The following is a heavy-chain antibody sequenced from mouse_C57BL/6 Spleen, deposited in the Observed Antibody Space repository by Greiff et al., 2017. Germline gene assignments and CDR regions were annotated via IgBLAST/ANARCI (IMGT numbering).Heavy chain of an antibody. CDR1: GFTFSSYA. D-gene: IGHD2-12*01. CDR3: ARDYDRYFDY. V-gene: IGHV5-4*01. CDR2: ISDGGSYT. J-gene: IGHJ2*01. Sequence: EVKLMESGGGLVKPGGSLKLSCAASGFTFSSYAMSWVRQTPEKRLEWVATISDGGSYTYYPDNVKGRFTISRDNAKNNLYLQMSHLKSEDTAMYYCARDYDRYFDYWGQGTTLTVSS.